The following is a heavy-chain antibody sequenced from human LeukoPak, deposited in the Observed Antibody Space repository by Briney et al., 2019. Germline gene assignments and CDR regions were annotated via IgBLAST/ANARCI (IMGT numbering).Heavy chain of an antibody. V-gene: IGHV3-66*01. J-gene: IGHJ1*01. Sequence: GGSLRLSCAASGFTVSSNYMSLVRQAPGKGLDWVSVIYSGGSTYYADSVKGRFTISRDNSKNTLYLQMNSLRAEDTAVYYCASTTPRRYCSGGSCYGYFQHWGQGTLVTVSS. D-gene: IGHD2-15*01. CDR1: GFTVSSNY. CDR3: ASTTPRRYCSGGSCYGYFQH. CDR2: IYSGGST.